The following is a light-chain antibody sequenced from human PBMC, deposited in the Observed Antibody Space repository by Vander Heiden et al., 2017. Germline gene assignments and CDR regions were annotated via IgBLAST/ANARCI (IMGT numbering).Light chain of an antibody. CDR1: ALPKQY. CDR3: QYEDSRGTLLV. CDR2: NDS. J-gene: IGLJ3*02. V-gene: IGLV3-25*02. Sequence: SYELTQPPSVSVSPGQTARITCSGDALPKQYAYWYQQKPGQDPVLVIDNDSERPSGIPERFLCSSAGTNATSTTSVVQAEEEADYYCQYEDSRGTLLVFGGGTKLTVL.